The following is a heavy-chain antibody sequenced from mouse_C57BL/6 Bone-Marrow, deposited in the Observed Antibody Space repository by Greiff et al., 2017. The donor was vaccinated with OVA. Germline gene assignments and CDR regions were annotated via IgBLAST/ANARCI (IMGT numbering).Heavy chain of an antibody. J-gene: IGHJ2*01. Sequence: VQLQQSGAELVRPGASVKLSCTASGFTITDDYMHWVKQRPEQGLEWIGWIDPENGDTEYASKFQGKATITADTSANTAYLQLSSLTSEDTAVYCSRAYAGDYWGQGTTLTVSA. D-gene: IGHD1-1*01. CDR3: RAYAGDY. CDR1: GFTITDDY. CDR2: IDPENGDT. V-gene: IGHV14-4*01.